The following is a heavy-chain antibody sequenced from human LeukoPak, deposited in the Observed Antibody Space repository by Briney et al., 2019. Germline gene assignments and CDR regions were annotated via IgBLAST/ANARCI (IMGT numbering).Heavy chain of an antibody. CDR3: AKDPYYYDSSGYGYGMDV. CDR1: GFSFSDNY. V-gene: IGHV3-23*01. D-gene: IGHD3-22*01. Sequence: GGSLRLSCAASGFSFSDNYMAWVRQAPGKGLEWVSTISGSGGSTHYADSVKGRFTISRDNSKNTLYLQMNSLRAEDTAVYYCAKDPYYYDSSGYGYGMDVWGQGTTVTVSS. CDR2: ISGSGGST. J-gene: IGHJ6*02.